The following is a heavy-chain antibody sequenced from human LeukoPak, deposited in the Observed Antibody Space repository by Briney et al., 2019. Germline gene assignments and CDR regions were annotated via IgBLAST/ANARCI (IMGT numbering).Heavy chain of an antibody. V-gene: IGHV3-49*04. J-gene: IGHJ4*02. CDR3: TRDGDYVIDY. CDR1: GFSFGSYA. Sequence: PGGSLRLSCAASGFSFGSYAMSWVRQAPGKGLEWVGFIRSKAYGGTTEYAASVKGRFTISRDDSKSIAYLQMNSLKTEDTAVYYCTRDGDYVIDYWGQGTLVTVSS. D-gene: IGHD4-17*01. CDR2: IRSKAYGGTT.